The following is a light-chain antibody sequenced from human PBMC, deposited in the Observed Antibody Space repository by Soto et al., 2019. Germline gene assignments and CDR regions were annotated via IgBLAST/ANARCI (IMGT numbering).Light chain of an antibody. CDR1: SGHSSYA. J-gene: IGLJ1*01. Sequence: SLGASVKLTCTLSSGHSSYAIAWHQQQPEKGPRYLMKLNSDGSHSKGDGIPDRFSGSSSGAERYLTISSLQSEDEADYYCQTWVTGIYVFGTGTKVTVL. CDR2: LNSDGSH. V-gene: IGLV4-69*01. CDR3: QTWVTGIYV.